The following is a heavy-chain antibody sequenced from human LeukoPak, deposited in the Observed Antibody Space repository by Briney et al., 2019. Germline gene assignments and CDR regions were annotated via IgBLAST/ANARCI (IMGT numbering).Heavy chain of an antibody. V-gene: IGHV4-39*01. J-gene: IGHJ6*03. CDR1: GGSISSSSYY. CDR3: ARHSGYSYGYAYYYYYMDV. Sequence: SETLSLTCTVSGGSISSSSYYWRWIRQPPGKGLEWIGSIYYSGSTYYNPSLKSRVTISVDPSKNQFSLKLSSVTAADTAVYYCARHSGYSYGYAYYYYYMDVWGKGTTVTVSS. D-gene: IGHD5-18*01. CDR2: IYYSGST.